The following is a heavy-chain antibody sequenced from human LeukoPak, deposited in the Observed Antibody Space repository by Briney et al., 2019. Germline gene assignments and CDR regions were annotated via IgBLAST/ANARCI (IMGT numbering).Heavy chain of an antibody. CDR3: ASSMRSSYDILTGYAIDAFDI. D-gene: IGHD3-9*01. Sequence: PSETLSLTCTVSGGSISSSSYYWGWIRQPPGKGLEWIGSIYYSGSTYYNPSLKSRVTISVDTSKNQFSLKLSSVTAADTAVYYCASSMRSSYDILTGYAIDAFDIWGQGTMVTVSS. J-gene: IGHJ3*02. CDR2: IYYSGST. V-gene: IGHV4-39*01. CDR1: GGSISSSSYY.